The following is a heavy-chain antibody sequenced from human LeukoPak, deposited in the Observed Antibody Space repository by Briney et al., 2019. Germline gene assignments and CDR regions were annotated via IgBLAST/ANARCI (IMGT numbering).Heavy chain of an antibody. CDR3: ARDHSVGADLISDY. J-gene: IGHJ4*02. V-gene: IGHV3-21*01. D-gene: IGHD1-26*01. CDR1: GFTFNNYV. CDR2: ISSSSSSYI. Sequence: PGGSLRLSCAASGFTFNNYVMSWVRQAPGKGLEWVSSISSSSSSYIYYADSVKGRFTISRDNAKNSLYLQMNSLRAEDTAVYYCARDHSVGADLISDYWGQGTLVTVSS.